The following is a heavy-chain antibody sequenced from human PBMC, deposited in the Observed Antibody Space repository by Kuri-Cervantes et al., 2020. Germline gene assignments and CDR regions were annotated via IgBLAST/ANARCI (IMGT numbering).Heavy chain of an antibody. CDR1: GFTFSSYS. CDR2: IRSKAYGGTT. D-gene: IGHD3-22*01. V-gene: IGHV3-49*04. CDR3: TRGAGVDSSGYYYADFDY. Sequence: GGSLRLSCAASGFTFSSYSMNWVRQAPGKGLEWVGFIRSKAYGGTTEYAASVKGRFTISRDDSKSIAYLQMNSLKTEDTAVYYCTRGAGVDSSGYYYADFDYWGQGTLVTVSS. J-gene: IGHJ4*02.